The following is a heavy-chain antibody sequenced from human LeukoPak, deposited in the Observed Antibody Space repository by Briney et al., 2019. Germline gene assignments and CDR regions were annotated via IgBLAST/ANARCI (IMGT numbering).Heavy chain of an antibody. CDR2: ISTSGST. V-gene: IGHV4-4*07. Sequence: SGTLSLTCTVSGGSISSYYWSWIRQPAGKALGWIGRISTSGSTNYNPSLKSRVSMSVDTSKNQLSLKLSSVTAADTAVYYCARYNGPSHNFDYWGQGTLVTVSS. CDR1: GGSISSYY. D-gene: IGHD1-14*01. CDR3: ARYNGPSHNFDY. J-gene: IGHJ4*02.